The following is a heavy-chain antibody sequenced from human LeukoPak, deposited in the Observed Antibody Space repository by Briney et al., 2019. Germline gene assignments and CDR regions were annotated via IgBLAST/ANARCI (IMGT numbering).Heavy chain of an antibody. J-gene: IGHJ3*02. D-gene: IGHD1-1*01. Sequence: SETLSLTCTVSGGSISSGSYYWGWIRQPAGKGLEWIGRIYTSGSTNYNPSLKSRVTISVDTSKNQFSLKLSSVTAADTAVYYCATFEKLALHDAFDIWGQGTMVTVSS. CDR2: IYTSGST. CDR1: GGSISSGSYY. V-gene: IGHV4-61*02. CDR3: ATFEKLALHDAFDI.